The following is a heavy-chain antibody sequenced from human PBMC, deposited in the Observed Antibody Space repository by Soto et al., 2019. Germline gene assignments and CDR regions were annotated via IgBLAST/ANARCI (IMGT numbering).Heavy chain of an antibody. CDR2: ISSSSSTI. D-gene: IGHD2-2*01. Sequence: EVQLVESGGGLVQPGGSLRLSCAASGFTFSSYSMNWVRQAPGKGLEWVSYISSSSSTIYYADSVKGRFTISRDNAKNSMYLQMKSLRDEDTAVYYCARGTSHPDYWGQGTLVTVSS. V-gene: IGHV3-48*02. J-gene: IGHJ4*02. CDR1: GFTFSSYS. CDR3: ARGTSHPDY.